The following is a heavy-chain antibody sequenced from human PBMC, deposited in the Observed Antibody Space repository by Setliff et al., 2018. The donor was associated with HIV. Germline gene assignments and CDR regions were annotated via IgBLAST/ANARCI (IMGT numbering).Heavy chain of an antibody. CDR2: ISSYETNM. J-gene: IGHJ4*02. CDR3: AIIRVNGSPY. Sequence: GGSLRLSCAASGFTFSLYGMNWVRLAPGKGPEWISYISSYETNMYYADSMRGRFTASRDNAESSMYLQMNNLRAEDTAVYYCAIIRVNGSPYWGQGTPVTVSS. V-gene: IGHV3-48*04. CDR1: GFTFSLYG. D-gene: IGHD3-10*01.